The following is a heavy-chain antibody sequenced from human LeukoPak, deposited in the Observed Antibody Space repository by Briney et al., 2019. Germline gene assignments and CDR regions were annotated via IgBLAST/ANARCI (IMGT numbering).Heavy chain of an antibody. V-gene: IGHV4-34*01. CDR1: GGSFSGYY. CDR3: ARGGYSGSYFY. D-gene: IGHD1-26*01. J-gene: IGHJ4*02. CDR2: INHSGST. Sequence: PSETLSLTCAVYGGSFSGYYWSWIRQPPGKGLEWIGEINHSGSTNYNPSLKSRVTISVDTSKNQFSLKLSSVTAADTAVYYCARGGYSGSYFYWGQGTLVTVSS.